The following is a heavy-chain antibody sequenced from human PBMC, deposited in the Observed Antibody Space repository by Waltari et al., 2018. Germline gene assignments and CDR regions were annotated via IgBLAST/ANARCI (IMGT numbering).Heavy chain of an antibody. Sequence: QVQLQESGPGLVKPSETLSLTCTVSGGSISSYYWSWIRQLPGKGLEWIGYIYYSGSTNVNPSLKSRVTVSVDTSKNQFSLKLSSVAAADTAVYYCARGYCSGGSCYDWFDPWGQGTLVTVSS. J-gene: IGHJ5*02. V-gene: IGHV4-59*01. CDR1: GGSISSYY. CDR2: IYYSGST. D-gene: IGHD2-15*01. CDR3: ARGYCSGGSCYDWFDP.